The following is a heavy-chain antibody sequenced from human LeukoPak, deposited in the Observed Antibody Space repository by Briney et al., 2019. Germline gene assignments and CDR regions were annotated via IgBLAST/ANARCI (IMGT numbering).Heavy chain of an antibody. CDR1: GFTVSSNY. CDR2: IYSGGST. J-gene: IGHJ4*02. Sequence: GGSLRLSCAASGFTVSSNYMSWVRQAPGKGLEWVSVIYSGGSTYYADSVKGRFTISRDNSKNTLYLQMNSLGAEDTAVYYCAKDGSSSSWYKKGLYFDYWGQGTLVTVSS. D-gene: IGHD6-13*01. V-gene: IGHV3-66*01. CDR3: AKDGSSSSWYKKGLYFDY.